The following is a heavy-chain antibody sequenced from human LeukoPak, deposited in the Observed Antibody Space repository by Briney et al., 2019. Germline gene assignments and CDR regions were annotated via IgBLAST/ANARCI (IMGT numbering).Heavy chain of an antibody. CDR3: ARVDGSCSGGSCPSGNWFDP. CDR1: GGSISSGNYY. V-gene: IGHV4-61*02. Sequence: SETLSLTCTVSGGSISSGNYYWSWIRQPAGKGLEWIGRFHTSGSTNYNPSLKSRVTISVDTSKNQFSLKLSSVTAADTAVYFCARVDGSCSGGSCPSGNWFDPWGQGTLVTVSS. CDR2: FHTSGST. D-gene: IGHD2-15*01. J-gene: IGHJ5*02.